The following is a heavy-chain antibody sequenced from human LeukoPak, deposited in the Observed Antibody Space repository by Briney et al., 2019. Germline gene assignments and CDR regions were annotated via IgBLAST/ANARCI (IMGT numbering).Heavy chain of an antibody. Sequence: GGSLRLSCAASGFTFSYYWMSWVRQAPGKGLEWVATIKQGGSENYYVDSVKGRFTISRDNAKNSLYLQMNSLRAEDTDVYYCARAQFDVDSSSHFDYWGQGTLVTVSS. V-gene: IGHV3-7*01. CDR1: GFTFSYYW. J-gene: IGHJ4*02. D-gene: IGHD6-6*01. CDR3: ARAQFDVDSSSHFDY. CDR2: IKQGGSEN.